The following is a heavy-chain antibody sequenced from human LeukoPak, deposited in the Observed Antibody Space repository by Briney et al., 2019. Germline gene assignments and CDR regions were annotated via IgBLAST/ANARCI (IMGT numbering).Heavy chain of an antibody. D-gene: IGHD1-7*01. V-gene: IGHV3-64*01. Sequence: GGSLRLSCAASGFTFSSYAMYWVRQAPGKGLEYASGINTNGGATFYAKSMKGRFTISRDDSKNTLYLHMGSLRGEDMAVYYCARAQTGATSYFFDDWGQGTLVTVSS. CDR3: ARAQTGATSYFFDD. CDR1: GFTFSSYA. J-gene: IGHJ4*02. CDR2: INTNGGAT.